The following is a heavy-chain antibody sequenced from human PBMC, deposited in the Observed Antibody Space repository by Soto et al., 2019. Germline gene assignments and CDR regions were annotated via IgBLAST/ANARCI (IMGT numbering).Heavy chain of an antibody. J-gene: IGHJ2*01. Sequence: SETLSLTCTVSGGSISSSSYYWGWIRQPPGKGLEWIGSIYYSGSTYYNPSLKSRVTISVDTSKNQFSLKLSSVTAADTAVYYCARDSPPNLYWYFDLWGRGTLVTVSS. D-gene: IGHD1-1*01. V-gene: IGHV4-39*07. CDR3: ARDSPPNLYWYFDL. CDR1: GGSISSSSYY. CDR2: IYYSGST.